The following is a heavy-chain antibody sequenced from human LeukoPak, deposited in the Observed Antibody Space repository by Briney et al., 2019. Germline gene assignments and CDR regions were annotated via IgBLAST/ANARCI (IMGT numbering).Heavy chain of an antibody. CDR2: ISSSGSTI. D-gene: IGHD5-18*01. J-gene: IGHJ5*02. CDR1: GFTFSIYE. V-gene: IGHV3-48*03. CDR3: AREVYSYGYNWFDP. Sequence: GGSLRLSCAASGFTFSIYEMNWVRQAPGKGLEWVSYISSSGSTIYYADSVKGRFTISRDNAKNSLSLQMNSLRAEDTAVYYCAREVYSYGYNWFDPWGQGTLVTVSS.